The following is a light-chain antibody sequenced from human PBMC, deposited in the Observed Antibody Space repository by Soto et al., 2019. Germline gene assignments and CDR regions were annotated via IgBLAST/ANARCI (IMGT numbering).Light chain of an antibody. CDR3: QRYGSSPWT. J-gene: IGKJ1*01. CDR2: GAS. V-gene: IGKV3-20*01. CDR1: QSVSSSY. Sequence: EIVLTQSPGTLSLSPGERATLSCRASQSVSSSYLAWYQQKPGQAPRLILYGASSRAAGIPDRFSGSGSGTDFTLTISRLEPEDFAVYYCQRYGSSPWTFGLGTKVEIK.